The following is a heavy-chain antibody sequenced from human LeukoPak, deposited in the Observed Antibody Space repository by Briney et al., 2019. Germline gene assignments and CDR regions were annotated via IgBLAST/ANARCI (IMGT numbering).Heavy chain of an antibody. Sequence: SQTLSLTCTVSGGSISSGDYYWSWIRQPPGKGLEWIGYIYYSGSTYYNPSLKSRVTISVDTSKNQFSLKLSSVTAADTAVYYCARGGDYWCSSTSCHDAFDIWGQGTMVTVSS. V-gene: IGHV4-30-4*01. CDR1: GGSISSGDYY. CDR2: IYYSGST. D-gene: IGHD2-2*01. J-gene: IGHJ3*02. CDR3: ARGGDYWCSSTSCHDAFDI.